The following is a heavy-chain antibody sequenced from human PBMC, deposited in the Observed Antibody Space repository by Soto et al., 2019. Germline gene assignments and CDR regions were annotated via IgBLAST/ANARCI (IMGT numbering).Heavy chain of an antibody. D-gene: IGHD6-19*01. CDR3: AKDRSSGAYNWYDP. Sequence: GGSLRLSCTASGFTFSSYWMHWVRQAPGKGLVWVSHINSDGGTTNYADSVKGRFTISRDNAKNTLYLQMNSLRAEDTAVYYCAKDRSSGAYNWYDPWGQGILVTVSS. CDR1: GFTFSSYW. J-gene: IGHJ5*02. CDR2: INSDGGTT. V-gene: IGHV3-74*01.